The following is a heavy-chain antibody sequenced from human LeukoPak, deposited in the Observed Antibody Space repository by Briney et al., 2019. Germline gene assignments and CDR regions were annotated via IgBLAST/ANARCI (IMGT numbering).Heavy chain of an antibody. CDR1: GFTFSNYG. CDR2: IWFDGSNK. J-gene: IGHJ4*02. D-gene: IGHD6-13*01. Sequence: PGGSLRLSCAASGFTFSNYGMHWVRQAPGKGLKWVALIWFDGSNKYYADSVKGRFTISRDNSKNTLYLQMNSLRAEDTAVYYCAKDASRYSSRWVFDYWGQGTLVTVSS. CDR3: AKDASRYSSRWVFDY. V-gene: IGHV3-33*06.